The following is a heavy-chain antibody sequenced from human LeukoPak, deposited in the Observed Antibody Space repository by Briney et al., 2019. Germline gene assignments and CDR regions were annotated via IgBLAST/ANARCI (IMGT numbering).Heavy chain of an antibody. D-gene: IGHD3-16*01. CDR3: ARVDMITFGGGDYFDY. V-gene: IGHV4-4*02. Sequence: PSGTLSLTCAVSGGSISSSNWWSWVRPPPGKGREWIGEIYHSGSTNYNPSLKSRATISVDKSKNQFSLKLSSVTAAAAAVYYCARVDMITFGGGDYFDYWGQGTLVTVSS. CDR2: IYHSGST. J-gene: IGHJ4*02. CDR1: GGSISSSNW.